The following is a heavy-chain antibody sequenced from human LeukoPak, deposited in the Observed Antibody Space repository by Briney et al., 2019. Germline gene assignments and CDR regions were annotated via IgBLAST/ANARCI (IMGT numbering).Heavy chain of an antibody. Sequence: GGSLRLSCAASGFTFSSYSMNWVRQAPGQGLEWVSSISSSSSYIYYADSVKGRFTISRDNAKNSLYLQMNSLRAEDTAVYYCARDGESYLDYWGQGTLVTVSS. CDR2: ISSSSSYI. J-gene: IGHJ4*02. D-gene: IGHD3-10*01. CDR1: GFTFSSYS. CDR3: ARDGESYLDY. V-gene: IGHV3-21*01.